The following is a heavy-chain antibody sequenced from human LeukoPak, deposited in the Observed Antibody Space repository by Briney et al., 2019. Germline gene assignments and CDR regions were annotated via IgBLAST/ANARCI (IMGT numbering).Heavy chain of an antibody. D-gene: IGHD6-13*01. CDR1: GFTFSSYA. CDR2: ISYDGSNK. V-gene: IGHV3-30-3*01. Sequence: PGGSLRLSCAASGFTFSSYAMHWVRQAPGKGLEWVAVISYDGSNKYYADSVKGRFTISRDNSKNTLYLQMNSLRAEDTAVYYCARVLYIAAAAPVGYWGQGTLVTVSS. J-gene: IGHJ4*02. CDR3: ARVLYIAAAAPVGY.